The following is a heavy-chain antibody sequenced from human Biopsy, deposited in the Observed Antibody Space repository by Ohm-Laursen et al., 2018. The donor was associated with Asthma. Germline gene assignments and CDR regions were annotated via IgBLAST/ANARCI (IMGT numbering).Heavy chain of an antibody. CDR1: GFTFGDYW. J-gene: IGHJ1*01. D-gene: IGHD3-3*02. Sequence: LRLSCAASGFTFGDYWMSRVRQVPGKGLEWVANIKHDGSEKNHVDSLKGRFTISRDNAKNSLYLQMNSLRAEDTAVYYCARTFHFWSPYHAEHYQLWGQGTLVTVSS. CDR3: ARTFHFWSPYHAEHYQL. V-gene: IGHV3-7*01. CDR2: IKHDGSEK.